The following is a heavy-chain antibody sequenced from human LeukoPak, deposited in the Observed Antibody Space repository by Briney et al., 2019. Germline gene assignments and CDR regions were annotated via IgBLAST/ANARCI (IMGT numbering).Heavy chain of an antibody. CDR2: LYPGDSDT. CDR1: GYTFTSYW. Sequence: GESLKISCKGSGYTFTSYWIGWVRQMPGKGLEWMGILYPGDSDTRYSPSFQGQVTISADKSISTAYLQWSSLKASDTAMYYCATSRYYSEGYNWFDPWGQGTLVTVSS. V-gene: IGHV5-51*01. CDR3: ATSRYYSEGYNWFDP. J-gene: IGHJ5*02. D-gene: IGHD3-10*01.